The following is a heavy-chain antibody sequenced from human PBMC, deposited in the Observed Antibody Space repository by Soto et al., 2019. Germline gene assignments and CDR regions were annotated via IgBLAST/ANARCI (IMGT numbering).Heavy chain of an antibody. J-gene: IGHJ6*02. CDR3: AKEDHAHYYYGMDV. CDR1: GFTFSSYG. Sequence: QVQLVESGGGVVQPGRSLRLSCAASGFTFSSYGMHWVRQAPGKGLEWVAVISYDGSNKYYADSVKGRFTISRDNSKNTLYLQMNSLRAEDTAVYYCAKEDHAHYYYGMDVWGQGTTVTVSS. CDR2: ISYDGSNK. V-gene: IGHV3-30*18.